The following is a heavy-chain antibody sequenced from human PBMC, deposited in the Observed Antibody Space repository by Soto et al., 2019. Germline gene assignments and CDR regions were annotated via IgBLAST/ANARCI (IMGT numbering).Heavy chain of an antibody. CDR2: ISAYNDNK. CDR3: ARDQVGATGDY. J-gene: IGHJ4*02. V-gene: IGHV1-18*01. Sequence: QIQLVQSGAEVKKPGASVKVSCKASGYTFTSYGISWVQQAPGQGLEWMGWISAYNDNKNYAQKLQGRVTMTTDTSASTAYMELRSLRSDDTAVYFCARDQVGATGDYWGQGTLVTVSS. D-gene: IGHD1-26*01. CDR1: GYTFTSYG.